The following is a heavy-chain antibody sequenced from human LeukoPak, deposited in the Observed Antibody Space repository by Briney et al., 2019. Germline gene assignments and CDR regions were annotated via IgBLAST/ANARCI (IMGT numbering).Heavy chain of an antibody. J-gene: IGHJ3*02. V-gene: IGHV4-59*01. D-gene: IGHD3-22*01. CDR1: GGSISSYY. Sequence: SETLSLTCTVSGGSISSYYWSWIRQPPGKGLEWIGYIYYSGSTNYNPSLKSRVTISVDTSKNRFSLKLSSVTAADTAVYYCARVNTMIVVVIPDAFDIWGQGTMVTVSS. CDR2: IYYSGST. CDR3: ARVNTMIVVVIPDAFDI.